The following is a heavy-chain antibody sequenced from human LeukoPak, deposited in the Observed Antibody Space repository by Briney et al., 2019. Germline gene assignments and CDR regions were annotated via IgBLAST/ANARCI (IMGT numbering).Heavy chain of an antibody. CDR3: AGSTDDAEYFQH. Sequence: GSLRLSCAASGFTFSSYAMHWVRQAPGKGLEWVAVISYDGSNKYYADSVKGRFTISRDNSKNTLYLQMNSLRAEDTAVYYCAGSTDDAEYFQHWGQGTLVTVSS. CDR1: GFTFSSYA. J-gene: IGHJ1*01. CDR2: ISYDGSNK. V-gene: IGHV3-30-3*01. D-gene: IGHD4-17*01.